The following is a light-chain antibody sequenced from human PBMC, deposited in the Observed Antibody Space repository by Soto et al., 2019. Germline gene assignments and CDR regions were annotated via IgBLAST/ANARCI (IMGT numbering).Light chain of an antibody. V-gene: IGKV3-20*01. CDR1: QSVSSSY. J-gene: IGKJ1*01. Sequence: EIVLTQSPGTLSLSPGERATLSCRASQSVSSSYLAWYQQKPGQAPTLLIFGGSIRATGIPDRFSGSWSGTDFTLSISRLEPEDFAVYYFQQYSDSPSWTFGQGTKGDIK. CDR3: QQYSDSPSWT. CDR2: GGS.